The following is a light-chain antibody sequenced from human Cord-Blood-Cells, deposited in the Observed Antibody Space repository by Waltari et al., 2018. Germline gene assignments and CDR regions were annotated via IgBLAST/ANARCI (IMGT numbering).Light chain of an antibody. Sequence: DIVMTQSLDSLAVSLGERATINCKSSQSVLYSSNNKNYSVWYQQKPGQPPKLLIYWASTRASGVPDRVSGSGSGTDFTLTISSLQAEDVAVYYCQQYYSTPFTFGPGTKVDIK. V-gene: IGKV4-1*01. J-gene: IGKJ3*01. CDR3: QQYYSTPFT. CDR1: QSVLYSSNNKNY. CDR2: WAS.